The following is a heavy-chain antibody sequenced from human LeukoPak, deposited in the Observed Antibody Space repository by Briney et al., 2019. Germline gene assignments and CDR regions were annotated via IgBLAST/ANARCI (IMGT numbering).Heavy chain of an antibody. V-gene: IGHV3-33*01. CDR3: VRASGSFDY. Sequence: GGSLRLSCAASGFTFSDYGIHWVRQAPGKGLEWVAVIWSDGSHKYYADSVTGRFTISRDNSKKTLYLQMNSLRVEGTAVYYCVRASGSFDYWGQGTLVSVSS. CDR2: IWSDGSHK. D-gene: IGHD3-10*01. CDR1: GFTFSDYG. J-gene: IGHJ4*02.